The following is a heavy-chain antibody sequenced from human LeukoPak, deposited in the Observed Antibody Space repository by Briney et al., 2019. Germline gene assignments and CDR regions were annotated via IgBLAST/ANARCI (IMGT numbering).Heavy chain of an antibody. J-gene: IGHJ6*03. CDR3: AKYSKYSSSWYQSDYYYYMDV. CDR2: ISVLGGST. V-gene: IGHV3-23*01. CDR1: GFTLSSYA. D-gene: IGHD6-13*01. Sequence: PGGALRLSCAASGFTLSSYAIRWVREAPGKGLEWVSAISVLGGSTHYADSVKGRFTISRDNSKNTLYLQMKSLRAEDTAVYYCAKYSKYSSSWYQSDYYYYMDVWGKGTTVTISS.